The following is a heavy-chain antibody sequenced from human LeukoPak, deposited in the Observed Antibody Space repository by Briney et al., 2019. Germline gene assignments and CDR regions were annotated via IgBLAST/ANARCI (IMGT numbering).Heavy chain of an antibody. Sequence: PSETLSLTCTVSGGSISSYYWSWIRQPPGKGLEWIGYIYYSGSTNYNPSLKSRVTISVDTSKNQFSLKLSSVTAADTAVYYCARDLGVGGLSGAYMDVWGKGTTVTISS. D-gene: IGHD2/OR15-2a*01. J-gene: IGHJ6*03. CDR2: IYYSGST. CDR1: GGSISSYY. CDR3: ARDLGVGGLSGAYMDV. V-gene: IGHV4-59*01.